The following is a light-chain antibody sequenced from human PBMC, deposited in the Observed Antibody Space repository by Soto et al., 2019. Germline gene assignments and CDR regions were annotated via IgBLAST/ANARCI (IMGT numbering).Light chain of an antibody. CDR3: QQRSNWPGGA. V-gene: IGKV3D-20*02. CDR1: ESVASSY. Sequence: EIVLTQSPGTLSLSPGEGATLSCRASESVASSYLAWYQQIPGQAPRLLIYGASSRATGIPDRFSGSGSGTDFTLTISSLEPEDFAVYYCQQRSNWPGGAFGQGTRLEIK. CDR2: GAS. J-gene: IGKJ5*01.